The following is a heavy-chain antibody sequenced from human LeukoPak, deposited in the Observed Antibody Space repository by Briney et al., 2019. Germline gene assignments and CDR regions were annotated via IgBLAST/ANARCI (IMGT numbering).Heavy chain of an antibody. V-gene: IGHV3-43D*03. CDR3: AEESSHYFDY. J-gene: IGHJ4*02. CDR2: ISWDGGST. CDR1: GFTFDDYA. Sequence: SGGSLRLSCAASGFTFDDYAMHWVRQAPGKGLEWVSLISWDGGSTYYADSVKGRFTISRDNSKNSLYLQMNSLRAEDTALYYCAEESSHYFDYWGQGTLVTVSS.